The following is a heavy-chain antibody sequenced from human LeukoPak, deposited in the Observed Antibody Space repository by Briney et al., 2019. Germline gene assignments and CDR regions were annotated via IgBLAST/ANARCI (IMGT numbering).Heavy chain of an antibody. D-gene: IGHD3-22*01. CDR2: IWYDGSNK. CDR3: ATGSSYYYDSSGYNHLDY. V-gene: IGHV3-33*01. CDR1: GFTLSSYG. Sequence: GSLRLSCAASGFTLSSYGMHWVRQAPGKGLEWVAVIWYDGSNKYYADSVKGRFTISRDNSKNTLYLQMTSLRAEDTAVYYCATGSSYYYDSSGYNHLDYWGQGTLVTVSS. J-gene: IGHJ4*02.